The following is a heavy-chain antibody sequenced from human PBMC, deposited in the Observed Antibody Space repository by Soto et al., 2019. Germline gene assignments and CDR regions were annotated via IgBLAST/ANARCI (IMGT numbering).Heavy chain of an antibody. CDR3: ARGNHRWLQLWYFDL. V-gene: IGHV1-69*12. J-gene: IGHJ2*01. CDR2: IIPIFGTA. D-gene: IGHD5-12*01. Sequence: QVQLVQSGAEVKKPGSSVTVSCKASGGTFSSYTISWVRQAPGQGLEWMGGIIPIFGTANYAQKFQGRVTITADESTSTAYMELSSLRSDDTAVYNCARGNHRWLQLWYFDLWGRGTLVTVSS. CDR1: GGTFSSYT.